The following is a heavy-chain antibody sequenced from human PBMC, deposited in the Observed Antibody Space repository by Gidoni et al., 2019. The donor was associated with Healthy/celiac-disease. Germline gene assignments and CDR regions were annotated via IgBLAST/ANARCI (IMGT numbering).Heavy chain of an antibody. CDR2: ISSNGGST. V-gene: IGHV3-64D*09. D-gene: IGHD3-22*01. CDR1: GFTFSSYA. J-gene: IGHJ3*02. CDR3: VKDGDDSSGYYYYDEAFDI. Sequence: EVQLVESGGGLVQPGGSLRLSCSDSGFTFSSYAMHWVRQAPGKGLEYVSAISSNGGSTYYADSVKGRFTISRDNSKNTLYLQMSSLRAEDTAVYYCVKDGDDSSGYYYYDEAFDIWGQGTMVTVSS.